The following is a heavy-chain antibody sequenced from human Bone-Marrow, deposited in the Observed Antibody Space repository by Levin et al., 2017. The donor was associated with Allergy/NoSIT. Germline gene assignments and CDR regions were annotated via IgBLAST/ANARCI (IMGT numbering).Heavy chain of an antibody. CDR2: INHSGST. CDR3: ARGRRYFDWFLASSIYYYYYGMDV. J-gene: IGHJ6*02. D-gene: IGHD3-9*01. Sequence: PGGSLRLSCAVYGGSFSGYYWSWIRQPPGKGLEWIGEINHSGSTNYNPSLKSRVTISVDTSKNQFSLKLSSVTAADTAVYYCARGRRYFDWFLASSIYYYYYGMDVWGQGATVTVSS. V-gene: IGHV4-34*01. CDR1: GGSFSGYY.